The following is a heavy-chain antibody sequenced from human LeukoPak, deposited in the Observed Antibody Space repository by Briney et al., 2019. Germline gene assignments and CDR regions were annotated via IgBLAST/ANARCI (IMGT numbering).Heavy chain of an antibody. V-gene: IGHV3-9*01. CDR2: IQHDSANT. Sequence: PGRSLRLSCVTSGFTFTNHAMHWVRQAPGKGLEWVSGIQHDSANTGYSASVKGRFTISRDDAKRTLFLEMNGLRGDDTALYYCAKDRGTGYTYGELDSWGQGTLVSVSS. J-gene: IGHJ5*01. CDR1: GFTFTNHA. D-gene: IGHD5-18*01. CDR3: AKDRGTGYTYGELDS.